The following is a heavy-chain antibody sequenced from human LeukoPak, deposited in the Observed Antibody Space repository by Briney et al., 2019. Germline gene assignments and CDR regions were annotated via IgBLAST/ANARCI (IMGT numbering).Heavy chain of an antibody. Sequence: PGGSLRLSCAASGFTFSSYEMNWVRQAPGKGLEWVSSISSSSSYIYYADSVKGRFTISRDNAKNSLYLQMNSLRAEDTAVYYCARDLLWWKSFDYWGQGTLVAVSS. CDR2: ISSSSSYI. CDR1: GFTFSSYE. CDR3: ARDLLWWKSFDY. D-gene: IGHD2-21*01. V-gene: IGHV3-21*01. J-gene: IGHJ4*02.